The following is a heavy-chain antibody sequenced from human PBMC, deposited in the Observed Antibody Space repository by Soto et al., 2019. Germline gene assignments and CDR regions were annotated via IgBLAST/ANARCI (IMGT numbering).Heavy chain of an antibody. CDR3: ENDRPRRTAGYFFDD. J-gene: IGHJ4*02. Sequence: EVQLLESGGKLVQPGGSLTLSCAASGFTFSTYAMAWVRQAPGKGLEWVSGVSASGMSTDYADSVKGRFYISRDNSKNTESLHMIHLSAEDTALSYCENDRPRRTAGYFFDDWGQGTPVTVSS. D-gene: IGHD1-1*01. V-gene: IGHV3-23*01. CDR2: VSASGMST. CDR1: GFTFSTYA.